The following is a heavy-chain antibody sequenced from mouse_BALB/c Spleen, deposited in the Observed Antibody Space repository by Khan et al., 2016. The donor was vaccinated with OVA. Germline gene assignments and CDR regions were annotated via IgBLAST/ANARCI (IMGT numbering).Heavy chain of an antibody. V-gene: IGHV9-3*02. Sequence: QIQLVQSGPELKKPGETVKISCKASGYTFTNYGMNWVKQAPGKGLKWMGWINTNTGEPTYAEEFKGRFAFSLETSASTAYLQINNLKNDDTATYFGARGNYYGSNSWVVYWGQGTLVTVSA. D-gene: IGHD1-1*01. CDR3: ARGNYYGSNSWVVY. CDR2: INTNTGEP. CDR1: GYTFTNYG. J-gene: IGHJ3*01.